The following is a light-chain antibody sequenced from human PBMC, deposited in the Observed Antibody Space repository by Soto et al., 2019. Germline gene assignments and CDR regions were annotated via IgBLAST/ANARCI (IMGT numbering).Light chain of an antibody. V-gene: IGKV3-15*01. CDR1: LSVSSS. J-gene: IGKJ4*01. Sequence: IVLKQSAASLTVKQRKTVTLSNRASLSVSSSVAWYQQKPGRAPRLLISGASTRATGIPARFSGSGSGTDFTLTISSLHSDDFAVYRCQQDTAWLLLTFGGGTKVDIK. CDR2: GAS. CDR3: QQDTAWLLLT.